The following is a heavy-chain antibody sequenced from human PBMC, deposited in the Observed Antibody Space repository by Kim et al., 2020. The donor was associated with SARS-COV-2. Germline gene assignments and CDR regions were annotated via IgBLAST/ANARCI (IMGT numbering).Heavy chain of an antibody. CDR1: GGSISSSNW. V-gene: IGHV4-4*02. D-gene: IGHD3-22*01. Sequence: SETLSLTCAVSGGSISSSNWWSWVRQPPGKGLEWIGEIYHSGSTNYNPSLKSRATISVDKSKNQFSLKLSSVTAADTAVYYCARGNYYDSSGYSVVHAFDIWGQGTMVTVSS. J-gene: IGHJ3*02. CDR3: ARGNYYDSSGYSVVHAFDI. CDR2: IYHSGST.